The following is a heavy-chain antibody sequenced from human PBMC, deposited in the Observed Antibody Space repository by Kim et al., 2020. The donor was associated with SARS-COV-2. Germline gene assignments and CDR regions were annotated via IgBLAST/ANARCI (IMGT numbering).Heavy chain of an antibody. D-gene: IGHD1-26*01. V-gene: IGHV3-15*01. J-gene: IGHJ4*02. CDR1: GFTFSNAW. Sequence: GGSLRLSCAASGFTFSNAWMSWVRQAPGKGLEWVGRIKSKTDGGTTDYAAPVKGRFTISRDDSKNTLYLQMNSLKTEDTAVYYCTTDGGAGATYFDYWGQGTLVTVSS. CDR3: TTDGGAGATYFDY. CDR2: IKSKTDGGTT.